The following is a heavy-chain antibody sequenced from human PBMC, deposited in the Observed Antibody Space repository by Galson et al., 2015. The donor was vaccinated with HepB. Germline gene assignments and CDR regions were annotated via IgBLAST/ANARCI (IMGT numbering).Heavy chain of an antibody. V-gene: IGHV3-33*08. J-gene: IGHJ3*02. D-gene: IGHD3-10*01. CDR1: GFTFSSYG. Sequence: SLRLSCAASGFTFSSYGMHWVRQAPGKGLEWVAVIWYDGSNKYYADSVKGRFTISRDNSKNTLYLQMNSLRAEDTAVYYCAMVTSGSPGRDAFDIWGQGTMVTVSS. CDR3: AMVTSGSPGRDAFDI. CDR2: IWYDGSNK.